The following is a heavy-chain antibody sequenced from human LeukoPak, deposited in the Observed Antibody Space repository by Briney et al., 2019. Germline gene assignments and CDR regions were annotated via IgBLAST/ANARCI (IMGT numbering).Heavy chain of an antibody. CDR1: SGSISTSNYY. D-gene: IGHD5-12*01. Sequence: PSETLSLTCTVSSGSISTSNYYWGWIRQPPGKALEWIGNIFYSGSTYYSPSLKSRVTISVDTSKNQFSLKLNSVTAADTAVYYCARVSGYDWESFYDYWGQGTLVTVSS. J-gene: IGHJ4*02. V-gene: IGHV4-39*07. CDR2: IFYSGST. CDR3: ARVSGYDWESFYDY.